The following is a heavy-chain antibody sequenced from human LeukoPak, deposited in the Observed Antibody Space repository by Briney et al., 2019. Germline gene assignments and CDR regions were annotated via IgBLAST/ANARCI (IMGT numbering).Heavy chain of an antibody. V-gene: IGHV4-61*01. CDR3: AREVPKWFGTY. J-gene: IGHJ4*02. CDR2: IYYSGST. D-gene: IGHD3-10*01. CDR1: GGSVSSGSYY. Sequence: SETLSLTCTVSGGSVSSGSYYWSWIRQPPGKGLEWIGYIYYSGSTNYNPSLKSRVTISVDTSKNQFSLKLSSVTAADTAVYYCAREVPKWFGTYWGQGTLVTVSS.